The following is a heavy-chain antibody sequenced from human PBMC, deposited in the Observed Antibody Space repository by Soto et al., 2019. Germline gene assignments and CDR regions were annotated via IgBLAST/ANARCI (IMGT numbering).Heavy chain of an antibody. CDR2: IIPSFGTA. CDR3: ERGLGLVGASYFAY. D-gene: IGHD1-26*01. CDR1: GGTFSSYA. Sequence: VKLSCTASGGTFSSYAISWVRQAPGQGLEWMGGIIPSFGTANYAQKFQGRVTITADESTSPADMELSSLTSEDTAVYCCERGLGLVGASYFAYWGQGTLVLVCS. V-gene: IGHV1-69*01. J-gene: IGHJ4*02.